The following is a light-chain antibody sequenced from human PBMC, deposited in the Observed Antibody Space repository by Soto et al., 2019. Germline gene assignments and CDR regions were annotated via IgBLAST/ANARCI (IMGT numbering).Light chain of an antibody. J-gene: IGKJ2*01. CDR3: QQRNSYPRT. Sequence: DIQLTQSPSFLSASVGDRVTITCRASQGINIFLAWFQQKPGKAPNLLISAASTLQSGVPSRISGSGSETEFTLTIKSMQPEAYANYYCQQRNSYPRTFGQGTKVDIK. V-gene: IGKV1-9*01. CDR1: QGINIF. CDR2: AAS.